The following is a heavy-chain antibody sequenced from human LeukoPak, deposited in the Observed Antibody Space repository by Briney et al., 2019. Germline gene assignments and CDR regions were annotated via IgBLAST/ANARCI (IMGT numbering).Heavy chain of an antibody. Sequence: GGSLRLSCAASGFTFSSYAMSWVRQAPGKGLEWVSAISGSGGSTYYADSVKGRFTISRDNSKNTLYLQMNSLRAEDTAVYYCAKGAVKYYYDSSGYYYESGYYYYMDVWGKGTTVMISS. V-gene: IGHV3-23*01. J-gene: IGHJ6*03. D-gene: IGHD3-22*01. CDR3: AKGAVKYYYDSSGYYYESGYYYYMDV. CDR2: ISGSGGST. CDR1: GFTFSSYA.